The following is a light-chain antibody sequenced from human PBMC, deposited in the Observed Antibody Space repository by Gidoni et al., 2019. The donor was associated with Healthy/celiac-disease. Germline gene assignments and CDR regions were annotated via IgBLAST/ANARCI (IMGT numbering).Light chain of an antibody. Sequence: DIQLTQSPSFLSASVRDRVTITCRASQGISSYLAWYQQKPGKAPKLLIYAASTLQSGVSSRFSASGSRTEFTLTISSLQLEDFATYYCQQLNSYPVTFGQGTRLEIK. J-gene: IGKJ5*01. CDR2: AAS. CDR1: QGISSY. CDR3: QQLNSYPVT. V-gene: IGKV1-9*01.